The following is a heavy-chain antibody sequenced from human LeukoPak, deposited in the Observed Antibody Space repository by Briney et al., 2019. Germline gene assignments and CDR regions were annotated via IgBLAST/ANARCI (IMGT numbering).Heavy chain of an antibody. CDR2: MNPNSDNT. CDR3: ARGGGGSYFDY. V-gene: IGHV1-8*03. D-gene: IGHD1-26*01. Sequence: ASVKVSCKASGYTFTSYDINWVRQATGQGLEWMGWMNPNSDNTVYAHKFQGRVTITRNTSISTVYMELSSLRSEDTAVYYCARGGGGSYFDYWGQGTLVTVSS. J-gene: IGHJ4*02. CDR1: GYTFTSYD.